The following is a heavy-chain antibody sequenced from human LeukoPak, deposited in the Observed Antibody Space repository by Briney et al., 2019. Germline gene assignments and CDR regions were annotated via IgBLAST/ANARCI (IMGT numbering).Heavy chain of an antibody. J-gene: IGHJ4*02. CDR3: AKSAGVATIYFDS. CDR1: GFDLRSYA. V-gene: IGHV3-23*01. D-gene: IGHD5-12*01. CDR2: IGSDGDR. Sequence: PGGSLRLSCTASGFDLRSYAMAGVLQAPGKGLEGVAAIGSDGDRVHEDSVKGRFTISRDNSKSTLYLQMDNLRAEDTAVYFCAKSAGVATIYFDSWGQGALVTVSS.